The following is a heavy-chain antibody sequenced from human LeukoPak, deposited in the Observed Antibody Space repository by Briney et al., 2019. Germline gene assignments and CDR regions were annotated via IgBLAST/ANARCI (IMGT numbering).Heavy chain of an antibody. Sequence: GGSLRLSCAASGFTFSSYSMNRVRQAPGKGLEWVSSISSSSSYIYYADSVKGRFTISRDNAKNSLYLQMNSLRAEDTAVYYCANYPVTTGTGVNYWGQGTLVTVFS. CDR1: GFTFSSYS. D-gene: IGHD4-17*01. J-gene: IGHJ4*02. CDR2: ISSSSSYI. V-gene: IGHV3-21*01. CDR3: ANYPVTTGTGVNY.